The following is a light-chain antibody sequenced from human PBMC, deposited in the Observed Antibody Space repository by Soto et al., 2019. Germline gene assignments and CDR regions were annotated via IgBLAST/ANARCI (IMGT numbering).Light chain of an antibody. CDR1: SGYSTNA. CDR2: INYDGTH. V-gene: IGLV4-69*01. J-gene: IGLJ3*02. CDR3: QSLGTGIQV. Sequence: QSVVTQSPSASASIGASVKLTCTLRSGYSTNAIAWHQQQSEKGPRFLMKINYDGTHSKGDGFFDRFSGSSSGAERHLSISSLQSEDEADYYCQSLGTGIQVFGGGTKRTVL.